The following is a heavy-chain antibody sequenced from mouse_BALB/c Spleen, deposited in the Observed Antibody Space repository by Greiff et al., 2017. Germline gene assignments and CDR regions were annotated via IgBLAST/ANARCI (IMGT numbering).Heavy chain of an antibody. V-gene: IGHV1-7*01. J-gene: IGHJ1*01. CDR1: GYTFTSYW. Sequence: VQLQQSGAELAKPGASVKMSCKASGYTFTSYWLHWVKQRPGRGLEWIGYINPSTGYTEYNPKFKDKATLTADKSSSTAYMQLSSLTSEDSAVYYCARGSYWYFDVWGAGTTVTVSS. CDR2: INPSTGYT. D-gene: IGHD1-1*01. CDR3: ARGSYWYFDV.